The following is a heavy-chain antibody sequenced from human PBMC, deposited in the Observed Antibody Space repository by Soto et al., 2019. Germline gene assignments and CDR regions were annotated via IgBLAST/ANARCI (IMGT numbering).Heavy chain of an antibody. J-gene: IGHJ3*02. CDR3: ARHYFSSTNCFVRRAFDI. V-gene: IGHV1-18*01. D-gene: IGHD2-2*01. Sequence: QVQLVQSGAEVKKPGASVKVSCKASGYTFTSYGISWVRQAPGQGLEWMGWISAYNGNTNYAQKLQGRVTMTTDTSTSTAYMELRSLRSDHTAVYYFARHYFSSTNCFVRRAFDIWGQGTMVTVSS. CDR1: GYTFTSYG. CDR2: ISAYNGNT.